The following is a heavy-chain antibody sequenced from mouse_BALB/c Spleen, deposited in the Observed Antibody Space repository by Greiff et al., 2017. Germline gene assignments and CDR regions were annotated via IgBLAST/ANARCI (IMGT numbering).Heavy chain of an antibody. V-gene: IGHV1S81*02. D-gene: IGHD2-4*01. CDR3: AREGMITTCFDY. J-gene: IGHJ2*01. CDR1: GYTFTSYW. Sequence: QVQLQQPGAELVKPGASVKLSCKASGYTFTSYWMHWVKQRPGQGLEWIGEINPSNGRTNYNEKFKSKATLTVDKSSSTAYMQLSSLTSEDSAVYYSAREGMITTCFDYWGQGTTLTVSS. CDR2: INPSNGRT.